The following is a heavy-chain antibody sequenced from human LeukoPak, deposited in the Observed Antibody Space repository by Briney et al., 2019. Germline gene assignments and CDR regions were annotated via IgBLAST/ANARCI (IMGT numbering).Heavy chain of an antibody. D-gene: IGHD6-13*01. CDR1: GFSFSSYS. J-gene: IGHJ4*02. CDR3: ARPGGSSWSQFDY. CDR2: ISSSSSSI. V-gene: IGHV3-48*02. Sequence: GGSLRLSCAASGFSFSSYSMDWVRQAPGKGLEWVSYISSSSSSIYYAGSVKGRFTISRDNARNSLYLQMNSLRDEDTAVYYCARPGGSSWSQFDYWGQGTLVTVSS.